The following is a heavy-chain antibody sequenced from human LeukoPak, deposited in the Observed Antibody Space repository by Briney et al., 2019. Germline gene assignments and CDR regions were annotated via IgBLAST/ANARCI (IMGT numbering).Heavy chain of an antibody. CDR3: ARAGDKLYCSGGSCLGYAFDI. D-gene: IGHD2-15*01. J-gene: IGHJ3*02. CDR1: GGSISSYY. CDR2: IYYSGST. Sequence: SETLSLTCTVSGGSISSYYWSWIRQPPGKGLEWIGYIYYSGSTNYNPSLKSRVTISVDTSKNQFSLKLSSVTAADTAVYYCARAGDKLYCSGGSCLGYAFDIWGQGTMVTVSP. V-gene: IGHV4-59*01.